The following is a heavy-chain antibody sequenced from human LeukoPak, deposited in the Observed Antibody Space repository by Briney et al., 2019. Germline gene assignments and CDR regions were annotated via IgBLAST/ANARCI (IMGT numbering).Heavy chain of an antibody. Sequence: ASVKVSCKASGYTFTTYEIHWVRQATGQGLEWMGWMNPNSGNTAYVQKFQGRLTFTRTTSINTAYMELSSLRSDDTAVYYCASMYFYDNGDYHNWFDPWGQGTLVTVSS. V-gene: IGHV1-8*03. CDR1: GYTFTTYE. D-gene: IGHD3-22*01. CDR2: MNPNSGNT. CDR3: ASMYFYDNGDYHNWFDP. J-gene: IGHJ5*02.